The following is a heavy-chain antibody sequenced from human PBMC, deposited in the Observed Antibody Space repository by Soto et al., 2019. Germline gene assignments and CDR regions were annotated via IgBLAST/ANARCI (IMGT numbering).Heavy chain of an antibody. J-gene: IGHJ6*02. CDR3: AKVRYSSPMGYYYGMDV. CDR2: IIPIFGTA. CDR1: RVAFSKFI. V-gene: IGHV1-69*01. Sequence: KVSCKASRVAFSKFIATWVRQAPGLGLEWVGGIIPIFGTANYAQKFQGRVTITADESTSTSYMEVNNLRSEDTAVYYCAKVRYSSPMGYYYGMDVWGQGTTVTVSS. D-gene: IGHD6-19*01.